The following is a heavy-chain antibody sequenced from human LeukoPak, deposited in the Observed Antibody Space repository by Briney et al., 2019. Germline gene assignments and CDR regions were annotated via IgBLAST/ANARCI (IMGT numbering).Heavy chain of an antibody. V-gene: IGHV3-48*03. CDR1: GFTFSSYE. Sequence: GGSLILSCAASGFTFSSYEMNWVRQAPGKGLECVSYISSRGTTIYYADSVKGRFTISRDNAKNSLYLQMNSLRAEDTAVYYCASLGGLYCSGGNCYRDAFDIWGQGTMVTVSS. D-gene: IGHD2-15*01. CDR3: ASLGGLYCSGGNCYRDAFDI. J-gene: IGHJ3*02. CDR2: ISSRGTTI.